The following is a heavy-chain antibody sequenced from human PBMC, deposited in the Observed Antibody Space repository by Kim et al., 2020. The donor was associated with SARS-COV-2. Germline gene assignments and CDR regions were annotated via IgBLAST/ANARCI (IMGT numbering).Heavy chain of an antibody. CDR2: INHSGST. V-gene: IGHV4-34*01. J-gene: IGHJ4*02. CDR3: ARVYLGRNSIFGVVDYFDY. Sequence: SETLSLTCAVYGGSFSGYYWSWIRQPPGKGLEWIGEINHSGSTNYNPSLKSRVTISVDTSKNQFSLKLSSVTAADTAVYYCARVYLGRNSIFGVVDYFDYWGQGTLVTVSS. D-gene: IGHD3-3*01. CDR1: GGSFSGYY.